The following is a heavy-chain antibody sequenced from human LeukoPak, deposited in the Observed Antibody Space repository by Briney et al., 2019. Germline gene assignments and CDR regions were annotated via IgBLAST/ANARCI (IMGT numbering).Heavy chain of an antibody. CDR1: GFPFSSYV. D-gene: IGHD3-22*01. V-gene: IGHV3-48*01. J-gene: IGHJ4*02. Sequence: PGGSLRLSCAASGFPFSSYVMSWVRQAPGRGLEWVSYISSSSSIIHYADSVKGRFTISRDNAKNSLYLQMNSLRAEDTAVYYCARGRSGLGKDYDSSGAIDYWGQGTLVTVSS. CDR2: ISSSSSII. CDR3: ARGRSGLGKDYDSSGAIDY.